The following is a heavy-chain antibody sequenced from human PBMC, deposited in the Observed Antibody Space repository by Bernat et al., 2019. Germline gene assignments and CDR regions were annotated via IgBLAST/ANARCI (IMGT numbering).Heavy chain of an antibody. D-gene: IGHD2-15*01. Sequence: QVQLQQWGAGLLKPSETLSLTCAVYGGSFSCYFWTWIRQPPGKGLEWIAEMNHAGSTNYNPSLKSRVTISIDTSKNQFSLKLASVTAADTAVYYCARGLGRRYFDLWGRDTLVTVSS. V-gene: IGHV4-34*01. CDR2: MNHAGST. CDR3: ARGLGRRYFDL. J-gene: IGHJ2*01. CDR1: GGSFSCYF.